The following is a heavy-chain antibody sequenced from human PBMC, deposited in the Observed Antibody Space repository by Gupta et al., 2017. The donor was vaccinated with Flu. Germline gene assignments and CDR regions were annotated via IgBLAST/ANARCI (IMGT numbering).Heavy chain of an antibody. D-gene: IGHD5-12*01. J-gene: IGHJ6*02. CDR3: AREKGILEMATIDV. Sequence: QAPGQGLEWMGWINPNSGGTNYAQKFQGRVTMTRDTSISTAYMELSRLRSDDTAVYYCAREKGILEMATIDVWGQGTTVTVSS. CDR2: INPNSGGT. V-gene: IGHV1-2*02.